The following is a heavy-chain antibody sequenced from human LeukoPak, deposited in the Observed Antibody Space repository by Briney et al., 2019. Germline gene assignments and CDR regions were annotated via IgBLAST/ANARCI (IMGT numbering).Heavy chain of an antibody. D-gene: IGHD2-2*01. CDR3: ARGPSSTSGRNGIYYYYGMDV. Sequence: ASVKVSCKASGYTFTSYDINWVRQATGQGLEWMGWMNPSSGNTGYAQKFQGRVTMTRNTSISTAYMELSSLRSEGTAVYYCARGPSSTSGRNGIYYYYGMDVWGQGTTVTVSS. V-gene: IGHV1-8*01. J-gene: IGHJ6*02. CDR2: MNPSSGNT. CDR1: GYTFTSYD.